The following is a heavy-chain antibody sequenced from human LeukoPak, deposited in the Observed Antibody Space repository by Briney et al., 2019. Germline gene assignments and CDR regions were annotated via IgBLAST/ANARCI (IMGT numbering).Heavy chain of an antibody. Sequence: PSETLSLTCTVSGDSINRDNYYWGWIRQPPEKGLEWIANIYYSGTTYYNPSLKSRVTISVDTSKNQFSLKLSSVTAADTAVYYCARDGDTGYYDSSGYYFDPWGQGTLVTVSS. J-gene: IGHJ5*02. CDR2: IYYSGTT. D-gene: IGHD3-22*01. CDR1: GDSINRDNYY. CDR3: ARDGDTGYYDSSGYYFDP. V-gene: IGHV4-39*07.